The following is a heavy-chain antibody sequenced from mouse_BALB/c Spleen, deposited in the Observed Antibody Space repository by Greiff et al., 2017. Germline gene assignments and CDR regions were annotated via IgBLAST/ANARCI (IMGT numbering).Heavy chain of an antibody. D-gene: IGHD2-13*01. J-gene: IGHJ3*01. CDR2: IYPGNGDT. Sequence: LQQPGAELVKPGASVKMSCKASGYTFTSYYMHWVKQTPGQGLEWIGAIYPGNGDTSYNQKFKGKATLTADKSSSTAYMQLSSLTSEDSAVYYCARDGAYGDTLFAYWGQGTLVTVSA. CDR3: ARDGAYGDTLFAY. V-gene: IGHV1-12*01. CDR1: GYTFTSYY.